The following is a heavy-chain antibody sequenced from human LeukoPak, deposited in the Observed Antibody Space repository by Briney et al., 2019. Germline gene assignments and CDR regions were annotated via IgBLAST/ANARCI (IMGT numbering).Heavy chain of an antibody. Sequence: GGSLRLSCAASGFTFSSYWMSWVRQAPEKGLGWVANIKEDGSEKYSVDSVKGRFTISRDNAKNSLYLQMNSLRVEDTAVYYCARATASNWFDPWGQGTLVTVSS. J-gene: IGHJ5*02. V-gene: IGHV3-7*01. CDR2: IKEDGSEK. CDR1: GFTFSSYW. CDR3: ARATASNWFDP. D-gene: IGHD2-21*01.